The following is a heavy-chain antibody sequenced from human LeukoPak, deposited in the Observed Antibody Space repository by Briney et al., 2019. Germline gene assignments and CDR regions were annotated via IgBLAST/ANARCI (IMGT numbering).Heavy chain of an antibody. J-gene: IGHJ4*02. CDR3: ARSPASY. D-gene: IGHD2-2*01. Sequence: ETLSLTCAVYGGSFSGYYWSWIRQPPGKGLEWVSAISGSGGSTYYADSVKGRFTISRDNSKNTLYLQMNSLRAEDTAVYYCARSPASYWGQGTLVTVSS. CDR2: ISGSGGST. CDR1: GGSFSGYY. V-gene: IGHV3-23*01.